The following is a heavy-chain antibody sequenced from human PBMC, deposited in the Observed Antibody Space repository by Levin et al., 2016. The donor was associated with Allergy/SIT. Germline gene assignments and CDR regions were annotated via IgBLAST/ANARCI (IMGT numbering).Heavy chain of an antibody. CDR2: IYPSGTT. D-gene: IGHD2-8*01. Sequence: SETLSLTCTVSGASISSDSYYWSWVRQPAGKGLEWIGRIYPSGTTHYNPSLKSRLTISIDTSKNQFSLKLTSVTAADTAVYYCAREGDIVLEAYDAHYYGMDVWGPGATVTVS. CDR3: AREGDIVLEAYDAHYYGMDV. V-gene: IGHV4-61*02. CDR1: GASISSDSYY. J-gene: IGHJ6*02.